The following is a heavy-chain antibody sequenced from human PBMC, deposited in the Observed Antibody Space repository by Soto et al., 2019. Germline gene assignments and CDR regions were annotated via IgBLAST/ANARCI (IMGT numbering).Heavy chain of an antibody. CDR1: GFTFSSYG. J-gene: IGHJ4*02. D-gene: IGHD2-8*01. V-gene: IGHV1-2*02. Sequence: QVQLVESGGGVVQPGRSLRLSCAASGFTFSSYGMHWVRQAPGQGLEWMGWINPNSGGTNYAQKFQGRVTMTRDTSISTAYMELSRLRSDDTAVYYCARGGIVLMVYAIPYWGQGTLVTVSS. CDR3: ARGGIVLMVYAIPY. CDR2: INPNSGGT.